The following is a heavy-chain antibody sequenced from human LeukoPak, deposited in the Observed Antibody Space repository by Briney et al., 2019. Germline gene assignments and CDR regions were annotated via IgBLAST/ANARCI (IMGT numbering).Heavy chain of an antibody. CDR3: ARAQKSGYYSDAFDT. V-gene: IGHV3-30*04. CDR2: ISYDGINK. Sequence: GGSLRLSCAASGFTFSSYSIHWVRHAPGKGLEWVAVISYDGINKYYADSVKSRFTISRDNSENTLYLQINTLRAEDTAVYYCARAQKSGYYSDAFDTWGQGTMVTVSS. J-gene: IGHJ3*02. CDR1: GFTFSSYS. D-gene: IGHD2/OR15-2a*01.